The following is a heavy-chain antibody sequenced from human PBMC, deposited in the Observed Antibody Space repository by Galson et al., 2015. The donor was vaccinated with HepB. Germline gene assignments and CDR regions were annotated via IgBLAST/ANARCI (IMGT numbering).Heavy chain of an antibody. J-gene: IGHJ4*02. CDR3: ARQSGITMVRGVIDPVDY. D-gene: IGHD3-10*01. Sequence: QSGAEVKKPGESLRISCKGSGYSFTSYWISWVRQMPGKGLEWMGRIDPSDSYTNYSPSFQGHVTISADKSISTAYLQWSSLKASDTAMYYCARQSGITMVRGVIDPVDYWGQGTLVTVSS. CDR2: IDPSDSYT. CDR1: GYSFTSYW. V-gene: IGHV5-10-1*01.